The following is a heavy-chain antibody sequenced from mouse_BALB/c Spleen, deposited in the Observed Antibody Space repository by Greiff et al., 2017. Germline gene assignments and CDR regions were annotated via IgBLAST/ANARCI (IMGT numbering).Heavy chain of an antibody. V-gene: IGHV2-9*02. CDR1: GFSLTSYG. D-gene: IGHD2-12*01. CDR2: IWAGGST. CDR3: ARDLRLLFFDY. Sequence: VMLVESGPGLVAPSQSLSITCTVSGFSLTSYGVHWVRQPPGKGLEWLGVIWAGGSTNYNSALMSRLSISKDNSKSQVFLKMNSLQTDDTAMYYCARDLRLLFFDYWGQGTTLTVSS. J-gene: IGHJ2*01.